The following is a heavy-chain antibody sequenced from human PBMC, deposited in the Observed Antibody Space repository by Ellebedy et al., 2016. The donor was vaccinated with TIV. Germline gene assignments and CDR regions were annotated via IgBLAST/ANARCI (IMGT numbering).Heavy chain of an antibody. CDR1: GGSISSSNYY. CDR2: IFYSGST. J-gene: IGHJ3*02. D-gene: IGHD5-12*01. CDR3: VRLGAWSGLRYAFDI. Sequence: MPSETLSLTCTVSGGSISSSNYYWEWIRQPPGKGLEWIGSIFYSGSTSYNPSLKSRVTISVDTSKNQFSLKLRSVTAADTAVYYCVRLGAWSGLRYAFDIWGQGTMVTVSS. V-gene: IGHV4-39*01.